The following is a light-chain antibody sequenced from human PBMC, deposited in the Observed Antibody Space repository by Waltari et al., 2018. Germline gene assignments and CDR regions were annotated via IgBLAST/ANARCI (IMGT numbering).Light chain of an antibody. Sequence: DIQMTQSPSSLSASLGDSVTITCRASQSISSYLNWYQQKPGVAPKLLIYAASSLRNGVPSRFSGSGSGTEFSLTISSLQPEDFATYYCQQSFSTPLTFGGGTKVESK. V-gene: IGKV1-39*01. CDR1: QSISSY. J-gene: IGKJ4*01. CDR3: QQSFSTPLT. CDR2: AAS.